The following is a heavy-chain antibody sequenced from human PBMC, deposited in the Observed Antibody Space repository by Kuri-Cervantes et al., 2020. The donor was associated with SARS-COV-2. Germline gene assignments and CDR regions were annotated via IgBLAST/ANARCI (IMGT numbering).Heavy chain of an antibody. J-gene: IGHJ5*02. V-gene: IGHV4-59*01. Sequence: CTVSDGSISNYYWSWIRQPPGKGLEWIGYIYHSGSTNYNPSLNSRVTISIDTSKNQFALRLSTVTAADTAVYYCARGGTYYYDRSGFDWFDPWGQGTLVTVSS. CDR2: IYHSGST. CDR3: ARGGTYYYDRSGFDWFDP. CDR1: DGSISNYY. D-gene: IGHD3-22*01.